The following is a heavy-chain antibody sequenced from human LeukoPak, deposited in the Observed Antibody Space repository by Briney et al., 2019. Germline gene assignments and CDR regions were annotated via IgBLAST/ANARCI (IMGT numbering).Heavy chain of an antibody. D-gene: IGHD3-22*01. CDR1: GGSISNYY. J-gene: IGHJ4*02. CDR2: VYYGGST. CDR3: AREKALIDHYDFSGYDWEY. V-gene: IGHV4-59*12. Sequence: PSQTLSLTCIVSGGSISNYYWSWIRQSPGKGLEWIGSVYYGGSTYYNPSLKSRVTISVDTSKNQFYLNLTSVTAADTAVYYCAREKALIDHYDFSGYDWEYWGPGSLVIVSS.